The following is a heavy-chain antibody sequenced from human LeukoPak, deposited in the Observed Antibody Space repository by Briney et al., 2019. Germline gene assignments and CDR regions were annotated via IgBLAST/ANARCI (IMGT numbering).Heavy chain of an antibody. D-gene: IGHD6-19*01. CDR2: IYHTGST. V-gene: IGHV4-4*02. CDR1: GGSISDNC. Sequence: PSETLSLTCAVSGGSISDNCWSWVRQPPGTGLEWIGEIYHTGSTNYNPSLQSRVTISIDKSKNQFSLKLSSVTAADTAVYYCARGISPGSGWFFDIWGQGTMVTVSS. J-gene: IGHJ3*02. CDR3: ARGISPGSGWFFDI.